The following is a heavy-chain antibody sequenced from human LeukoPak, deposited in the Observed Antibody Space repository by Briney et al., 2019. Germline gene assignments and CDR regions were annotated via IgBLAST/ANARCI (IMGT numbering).Heavy chain of an antibody. J-gene: IGHJ4*02. Sequence: SETLSLTCTVSGDSISKYYWSWIRQPPGEGLEWIGYISNGGTTNYNPSLKSRVTISVDTSKNQFSLKLSSVTAADTAVYYCARIDYGGVSFDYWGQGTLVTVSS. D-gene: IGHD4-23*01. CDR1: GDSISKYY. CDR2: ISNGGTT. CDR3: ARIDYGGVSFDY. V-gene: IGHV4-59*08.